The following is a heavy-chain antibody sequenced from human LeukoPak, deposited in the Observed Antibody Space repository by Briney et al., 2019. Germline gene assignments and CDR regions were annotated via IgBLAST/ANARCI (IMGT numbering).Heavy chain of an antibody. CDR1: GFTFSNSG. CDR3: ANSPGGSTGWFPDS. J-gene: IGHJ4*02. CDR2: IQDDGGKE. Sequence: GGSLRLSCAASGFTFSNSGMHWVRQAPGKGLEWVAFIQDDGGKEEYIESVMGRFTISRDNSRNTLYLQMSSLRVEYTGVYYCANSPGGSTGWFPDSWGQGTLVTVSS. D-gene: IGHD6-19*01. V-gene: IGHV3-30*02.